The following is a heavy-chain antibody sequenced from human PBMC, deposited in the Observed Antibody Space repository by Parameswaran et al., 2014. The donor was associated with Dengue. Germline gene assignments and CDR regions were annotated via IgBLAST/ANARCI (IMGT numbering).Heavy chain of an antibody. CDR2: MYYSGST. CDR3: AKAGAISPYYYAMDV. J-gene: IGHJ6*02. Sequence: VRQAPGKGLEWIGYMYYSGSTNYNPSLESRVTMSIDTSKDHFSLELTSVTAADAAVYYCAKAGAISPYYYAMDVWGQGTTVTVSS. V-gene: IGHV4-61*03. D-gene: IGHD1-26*01.